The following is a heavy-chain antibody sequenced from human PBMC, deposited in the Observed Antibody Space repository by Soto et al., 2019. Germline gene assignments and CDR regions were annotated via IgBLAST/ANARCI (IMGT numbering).Heavy chain of an antibody. CDR2: ISGSGGST. D-gene: IGHD2-15*01. J-gene: IGHJ4*02. CDR1: GFTFSSYA. V-gene: IGHV3-23*01. Sequence: EVQLLESGGGLVQPGGSLRLSCAASGFTFSSYAMSWVRQAPGKGLEWVSAISGSGGSTYYADSVKGRFTISRDNSKNTLYLQMNSLRAEDTAVYYCAKDQEGAVVVAATLFDYWGQGTLVTVSS. CDR3: AKDQEGAVVVAATLFDY.